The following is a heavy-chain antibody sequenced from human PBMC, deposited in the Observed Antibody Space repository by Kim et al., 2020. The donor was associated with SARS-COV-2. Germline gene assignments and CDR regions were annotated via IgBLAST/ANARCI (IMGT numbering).Heavy chain of an antibody. CDR2: ISYDGSNK. Sequence: GGSLRLSCAASGFTFSSYGMHWVRQAPGKGLEWVAVISYDGSNKYYADSVKGRFTISRDNSKNTLYLQMNSLRAEDTAVYYCAKEVVRGVIHNWFDPWGQGTLVTVSS. V-gene: IGHV3-30*18. D-gene: IGHD3-10*01. CDR1: GFTFSSYG. J-gene: IGHJ5*02. CDR3: AKEVVRGVIHNWFDP.